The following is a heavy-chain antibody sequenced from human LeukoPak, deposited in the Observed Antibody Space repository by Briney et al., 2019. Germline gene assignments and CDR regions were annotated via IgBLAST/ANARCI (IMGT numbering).Heavy chain of an antibody. J-gene: IGHJ4*02. CDR3: ARGLVHDTSGYYSDY. D-gene: IGHD3-22*01. CDR1: GFTFSNAY. Sequence: GGSLRLSCAASGFTFSNAYMNWVRQAPGKGLVWVSRINSDDSRTTYADSVKGRFTISRDNAKNTLYLQMNSLRAEDTAVYYCARGLVHDTSGYYSDYWGQGTLVTVSS. CDR2: INSDDSRT. V-gene: IGHV3-74*01.